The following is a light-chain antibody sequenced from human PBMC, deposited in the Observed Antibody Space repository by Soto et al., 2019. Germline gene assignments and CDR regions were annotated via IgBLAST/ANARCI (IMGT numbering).Light chain of an antibody. CDR2: KPT. V-gene: IGKV1-5*03. CDR1: QSISSW. J-gene: IGKJ1*01. Sequence: DIQMTQSPSTLSASVVDRVTITCRATQSISSWLAWYQQKPGKAPKLLIYKPTSLESGVPSRFSGSGSGTEFTLTISSLQPDDFAPYYCQQYNSYSWTFGQGTKVEIK. CDR3: QQYNSYSWT.